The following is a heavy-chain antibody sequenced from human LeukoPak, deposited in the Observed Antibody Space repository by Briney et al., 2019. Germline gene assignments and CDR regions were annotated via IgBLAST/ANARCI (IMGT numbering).Heavy chain of an antibody. D-gene: IGHD6-13*01. Sequence: PSETLSLTCTVSGGSISSYYWSWIRQPPGKGLEWIGYIYYSGSTNYNPSLKSRGTISVATSTNQYSLKLSSVTAADTAVYYCARGPAAAAPYNWFDPWGQGTLVTVSS. J-gene: IGHJ5*02. V-gene: IGHV4-59*01. CDR3: ARGPAAAAPYNWFDP. CDR2: IYYSGST. CDR1: GGSISSYY.